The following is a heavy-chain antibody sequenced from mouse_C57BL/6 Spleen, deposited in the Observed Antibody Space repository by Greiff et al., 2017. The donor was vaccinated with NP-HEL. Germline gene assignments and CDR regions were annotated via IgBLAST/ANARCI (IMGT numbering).Heavy chain of an antibody. D-gene: IGHD2-1*01. CDR3: AREGNLLLYYYAMDY. V-gene: IGHV5-4*01. J-gene: IGHJ4*01. Sequence: EVQLVESGGGLVKPGGSLKLSCAASGFTFSSYAMSWVRQTPEKRLEWVATISDGGSYTYYPDNVKGRFTISRDNAKNNLYLQMSHLKSEDTAMYYCAREGNLLLYYYAMDYWGQGTSVTVSS. CDR2: ISDGGSYT. CDR1: GFTFSSYA.